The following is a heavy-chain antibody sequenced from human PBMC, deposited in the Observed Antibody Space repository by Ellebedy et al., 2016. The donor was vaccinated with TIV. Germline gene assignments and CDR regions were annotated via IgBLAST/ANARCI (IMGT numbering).Heavy chain of an antibody. V-gene: IGHV3-21*01. Sequence: GESLKISCAASGLIFSTYWMAWVRQAPGKGLEWVSSISTITNYADSVRGRFPNARDNAQNSLYLQMNCLIAEDTAVYYCSRWGGCGGGTCYYPDFWGQGTLVTVSS. CDR3: SRWGGCGGGTCYYPDF. D-gene: IGHD2-15*01. CDR1: GLIFSTYW. CDR2: ISTITNY. J-gene: IGHJ4*02.